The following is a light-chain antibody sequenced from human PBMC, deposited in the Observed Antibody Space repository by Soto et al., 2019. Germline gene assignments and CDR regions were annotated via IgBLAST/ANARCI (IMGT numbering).Light chain of an antibody. Sequence: EIVLAQSPDTLSLSPGERATLSCRASQSVSGNAFAWYQQKPGQAPRLLIYGASTRATGIPDRFSGSGSGTDCTLTSSRLEPEDLALYYGQQYRTFGRGTRVEIK. CDR3: QQYRT. J-gene: IGKJ1*01. CDR2: GAS. CDR1: QSVSGNA. V-gene: IGKV3-20*01.